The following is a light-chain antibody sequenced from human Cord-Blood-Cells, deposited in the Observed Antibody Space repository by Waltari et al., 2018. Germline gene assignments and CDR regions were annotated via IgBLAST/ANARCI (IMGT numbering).Light chain of an antibody. CDR1: KLGDKY. Sequence: SYELTQPPSVSVSPGQTASITCSGDKLGDKYACWYQQKPGQSPVLVIYQDSKRPSGIPVRFAGSNAGNTATLTIGESQAMDEADYYCQAWDSSTVVFGGGTKLTVL. J-gene: IGLJ2*01. CDR3: QAWDSSTVV. CDR2: QDS. V-gene: IGLV3-1*01.